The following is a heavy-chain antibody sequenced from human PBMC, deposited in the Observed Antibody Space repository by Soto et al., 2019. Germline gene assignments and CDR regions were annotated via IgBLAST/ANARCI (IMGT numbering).Heavy chain of an antibody. J-gene: IGHJ2*01. V-gene: IGHV4-61*08. CDR2: IYYSGST. Sequence: QVQLQESGPGLVKPSETLSLTCTVSVSGGSVSTGVHYWSWIRQPPGKGLEWIGYIYYSGSTNYNPSLKSRVTISVDTSKNQFSLKLTSVTSADTAVYYCARGYYTSWYWFDRWGRGTLVTVSS. D-gene: IGHD6-13*01. CDR3: ARGYYTSWYWFDR. CDR1: GGSVSTGVHY.